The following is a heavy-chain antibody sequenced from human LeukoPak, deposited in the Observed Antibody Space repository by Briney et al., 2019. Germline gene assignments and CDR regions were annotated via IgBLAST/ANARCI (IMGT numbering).Heavy chain of an antibody. CDR2: IRYDGSNK. CDR1: GFTFSSYG. CDR3: AKDSTYYYGSGTDPDAFDI. Sequence: GGSLRLSCAASGFTFSSYGMHWVRQAPGKGLEWVAFIRYDGSNKYYADSVKGRFTISRDNSKNTLYLQMNSLRAEDTAVYYCAKDSTYYYGSGTDPDAFDIWGQGTMVTVSS. V-gene: IGHV3-30*02. J-gene: IGHJ3*02. D-gene: IGHD3-10*01.